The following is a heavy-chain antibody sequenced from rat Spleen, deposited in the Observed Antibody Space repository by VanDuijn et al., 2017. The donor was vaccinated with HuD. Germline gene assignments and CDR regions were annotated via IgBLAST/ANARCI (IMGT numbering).Heavy chain of an antibody. V-gene: IGHV5S23*01. CDR2: ITNSGGTT. CDR1: GFTFSNYY. CDR3: ARHEVTTVGVMDA. D-gene: IGHD1-1*01. J-gene: IGHJ4*01. Sequence: EVQLVESGGGLVQPGRSLKLSCAASGFTFSNYYMAWVRQAPTKGLEWVASITNSGGTTYYRDSVKGRFTISRDNAKSTLYLQMDSLRSEDTATYYCARHEVTTVGVMDAWGQGASVTVSS.